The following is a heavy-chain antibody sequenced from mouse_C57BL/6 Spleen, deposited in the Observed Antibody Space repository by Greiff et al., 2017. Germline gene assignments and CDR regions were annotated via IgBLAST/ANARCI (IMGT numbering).Heavy chain of an antibody. CDR2: ISSGGSYT. J-gene: IGHJ4*01. Sequence: EVKLVESGGDLVKPGGSLKLSCAASGFTFSSYGMSWVRQTPDKRLEWVATISSGGSYTYYPDSVKGRFTISRDNAKNTLYLQMSSLKSEDTAMYYCARLLEYYAMDYWGQGTSVTVSS. V-gene: IGHV5-6*01. CDR3: ARLLEYYAMDY. CDR1: GFTFSSYG.